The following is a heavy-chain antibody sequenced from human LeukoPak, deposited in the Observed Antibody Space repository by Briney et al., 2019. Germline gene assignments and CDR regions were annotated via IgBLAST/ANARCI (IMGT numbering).Heavy chain of an antibody. V-gene: IGHV1-18*04. CDR1: GYTFTDCY. Sequence: RASVKVSCKASGYTFTDCYIHWVRQAPGQGLEWMGWISAYNGNTNYAQKLQGRVTMTTDTSTSTAYMELSSLRSEDTAVYYCARAGGDSGYDPRFDYWGQGTLVTVSS. D-gene: IGHD5-12*01. J-gene: IGHJ4*02. CDR2: ISAYNGNT. CDR3: ARAGGDSGYDPRFDY.